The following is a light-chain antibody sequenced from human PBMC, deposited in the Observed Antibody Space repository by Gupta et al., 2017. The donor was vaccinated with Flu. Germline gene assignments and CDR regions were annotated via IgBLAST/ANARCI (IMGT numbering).Light chain of an antibody. V-gene: IGLV2-11*01. CDR2: DVS. CDR3: CAYAGSYTVCVV. CDR1: RSDVGGYHY. Sequence: SALPQPRSVSGSPGQSVTISCTGTRSDVGGYHYVSWYQQHPGKAPKLMIYDVSKRPSGVPDRFAGSKSGNTASLTTSGLQAEDEADYYCCAYAGSYTVCVVVGGGTKLTVL. J-gene: IGLJ2*01.